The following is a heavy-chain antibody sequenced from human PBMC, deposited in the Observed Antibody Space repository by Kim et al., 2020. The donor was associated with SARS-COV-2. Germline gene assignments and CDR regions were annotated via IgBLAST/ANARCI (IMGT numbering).Heavy chain of an antibody. D-gene: IGHD5-18*01. CDR3: ARHEGGYSYIHWYFDL. V-gene: IGHV4-39*01. Sequence: SETLSLTCTVSGGSISSSSYYWGWIRQPPGKGLEWIGSIYCSGSTYYNPSLKSRVTISVDTSKNQFSLKLSSVTAADTAVYYCARHEGGYSYIHWYFDLWGRGTLVTVSS. CDR2: IYCSGST. J-gene: IGHJ2*01. CDR1: GGSISSSSYY.